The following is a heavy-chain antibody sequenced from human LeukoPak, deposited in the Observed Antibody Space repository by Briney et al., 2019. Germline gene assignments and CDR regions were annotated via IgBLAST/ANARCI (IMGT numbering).Heavy chain of an antibody. J-gene: IGHJ3*01. CDR3: ARGFPPGSGSRGSHAFDV. CDR2: INQHGSEK. V-gene: IGHV3-7*01. D-gene: IGHD6-19*01. Sequence: PGGSLRLSCAASGFTFSNFWMSWVRQAPGKGLEWVASINQHGSEKYYVDSVKGRFTISRDNAKNSLYLQMNSLRAEDTAVYYCARGFPPGSGSRGSHAFDVWGQGTMVTVSS. CDR1: GFTFSNFW.